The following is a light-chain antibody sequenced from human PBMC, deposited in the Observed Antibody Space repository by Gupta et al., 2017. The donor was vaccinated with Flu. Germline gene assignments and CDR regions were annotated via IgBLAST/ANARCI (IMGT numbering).Light chain of an antibody. CDR3: VVWDDSLSARV. J-gene: IGLJ3*02. CDR1: NSNLGSND. V-gene: IGLV1-47*01. CDR2: KNN. Sequence: QSVLTQPPSASGTPGQRVTISCFGSNSNLGSNDVYWYQQFPGTAPKPSIHKNNQRPAGFPDRLSGSKSGTSASLAISGPRSEDEAEYYCVVWDDSLSARVFGGGTKLTGL.